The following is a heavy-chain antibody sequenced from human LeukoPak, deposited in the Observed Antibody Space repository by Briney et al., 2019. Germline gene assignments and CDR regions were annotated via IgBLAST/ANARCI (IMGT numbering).Heavy chain of an antibody. D-gene: IGHD3-22*01. J-gene: IGHJ4*02. CDR1: GFTFSRNA. Sequence: GGSLRLSCAASGFTFSRNAIHWVRQGPGKGLEWVSYIAHHGSNKYYADSVKGRFTISRDNSKNTLYLQMNSLRAEDTAVYYCAKGEASSGYYYDYWGQGTLVTVSS. CDR3: AKGEASSGYYYDY. V-gene: IGHV3-30*02. CDR2: IAHHGSNK.